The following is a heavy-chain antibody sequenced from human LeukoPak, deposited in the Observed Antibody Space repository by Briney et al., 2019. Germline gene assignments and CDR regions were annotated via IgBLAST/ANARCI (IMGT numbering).Heavy chain of an antibody. Sequence: SETLSLTCTVSGGSISSYYWSWIRQPPGRGLEWIGYIYYSGSTNYNPSLKSRVTISVDTSKNQFSLKLSSVTAADTAVYYCASGSGTNYFDYWGQGTLVTVSS. CDR2: IYYSGST. CDR1: GGSISSYY. V-gene: IGHV4-59*01. CDR3: ASGSGTNYFDY. J-gene: IGHJ4*02. D-gene: IGHD1-26*01.